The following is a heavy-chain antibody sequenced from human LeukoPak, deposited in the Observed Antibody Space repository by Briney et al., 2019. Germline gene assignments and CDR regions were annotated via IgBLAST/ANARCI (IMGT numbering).Heavy chain of an antibody. CDR1: GYTFTGYY. Sequence: ASVKVSCKASGYTFTGYYMHWVRQAPGQGLEWMGWINPNSGGTNYAQKFQGRVTMTRDTSISTAYMELSRLRSDDTAVYYCVAARNFRGKDAFDIWGQGTMVTVSS. CDR3: VAARNFRGKDAFDI. D-gene: IGHD6-6*01. V-gene: IGHV1-2*02. J-gene: IGHJ3*02. CDR2: INPNSGGT.